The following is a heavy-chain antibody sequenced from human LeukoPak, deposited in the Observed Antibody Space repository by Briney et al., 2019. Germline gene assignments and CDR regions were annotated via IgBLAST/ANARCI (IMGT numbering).Heavy chain of an antibody. J-gene: IGHJ4*02. D-gene: IGHD3-3*01. CDR3: AKPNRLYDFWSGYPDY. Sequence: GGSLRLSCAASGFTVSSYGMHWVRQAPGKGLEWVAFIRYDGSNKYYADSVKGRFTISRDNSKNTLYLQMNSLRAEDTAVYYCAKPNRLYDFWSGYPDYWGQGTLVTVSS. V-gene: IGHV3-30*02. CDR1: GFTVSSYG. CDR2: IRYDGSNK.